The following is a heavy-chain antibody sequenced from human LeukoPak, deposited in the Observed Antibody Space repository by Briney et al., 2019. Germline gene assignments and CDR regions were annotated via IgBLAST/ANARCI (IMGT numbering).Heavy chain of an antibody. CDR2: INVGNGNT. J-gene: IGHJ2*01. V-gene: IGHV1-3*03. Sequence: ASVKVSCKASGYTFTTYSIHWVRQAPGQRLERMGWINVGNGNTKYSQEFQGRVTITRDTSASTAYMELSSLRSEDMAVYYCARQALVRGDWYFDLWGRGTLVTVSS. CDR3: ARQALVRGDWYFDL. D-gene: IGHD3-16*01. CDR1: GYTFTTYS.